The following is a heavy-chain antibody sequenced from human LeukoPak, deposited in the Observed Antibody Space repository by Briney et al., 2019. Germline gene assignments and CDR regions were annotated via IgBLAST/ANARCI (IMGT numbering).Heavy chain of an antibody. D-gene: IGHD6-19*01. V-gene: IGHV3-30*03. Sequence: GGSLRLSCAASGFTFNNYGMHWVRQAPGKGLEWVALISFDGYSQGYTDFVKGRFNISRDNSRNTLYLQMTRLRPRDTAVYYCARDLGSALDDWGQGTLVTVSS. CDR3: ARDLGSALDD. CDR2: ISFDGYSQ. CDR1: GFTFNNYG. J-gene: IGHJ4*02.